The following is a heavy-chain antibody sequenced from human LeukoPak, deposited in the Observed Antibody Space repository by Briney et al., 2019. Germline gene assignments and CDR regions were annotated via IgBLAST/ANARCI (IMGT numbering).Heavy chain of an antibody. V-gene: IGHV3-33*01. CDR1: GFTFSSYG. CDR3: ARARYDSSGYSFFDY. J-gene: IGHJ4*02. Sequence: PGESLRLSCAASGFTFSSYGMHWVRQAPGKGLEWVAVIWYDGSNKYYADSVKGRFTISRDNSKNTLYLQMNSLRAEDTAVYYCARARYDSSGYSFFDYWGQGTLVTVSS. D-gene: IGHD3-22*01. CDR2: IWYDGSNK.